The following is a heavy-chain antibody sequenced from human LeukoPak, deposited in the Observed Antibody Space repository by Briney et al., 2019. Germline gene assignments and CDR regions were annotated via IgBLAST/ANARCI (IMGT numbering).Heavy chain of an antibody. V-gene: IGHV1-69*13. CDR1: GGTFSSYA. Sequence: SVKVSCKASGGTFSSYAISWVRQAPGQGLEWMGGIIPIFGTANYAQKFQGRVTITADESTSTAYMELSSLRSEDTAVYYCARSLPHYYDSSGYYHGGYYYYMDVWGKGTTVTASS. CDR2: IIPIFGTA. CDR3: ARSLPHYYDSSGYYHGGYYYYMDV. D-gene: IGHD3-22*01. J-gene: IGHJ6*03.